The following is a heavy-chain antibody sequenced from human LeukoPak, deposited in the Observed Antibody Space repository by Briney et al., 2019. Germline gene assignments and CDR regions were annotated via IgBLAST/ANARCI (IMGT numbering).Heavy chain of an antibody. V-gene: IGHV1-46*01. D-gene: IGHD3-10*01. Sequence: ASVKVSCKASGYTFTSYYMHWVRQAPGQGLEWMGIINPSGGSTSYAQKFQGRVTMTRDTSTSTVYMELSSLRSEDTAVYYCARALGEVPYYGSGRRPYDYWGQGTLVTVSS. CDR1: GYTFTSYY. J-gene: IGHJ4*02. CDR3: ARALGEVPYYGSGRRPYDY. CDR2: INPSGGST.